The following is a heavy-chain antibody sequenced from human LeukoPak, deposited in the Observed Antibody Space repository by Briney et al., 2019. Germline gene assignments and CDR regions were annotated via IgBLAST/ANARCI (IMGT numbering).Heavy chain of an antibody. CDR1: GGSINSYY. J-gene: IGHJ4*02. CDR2: IHYSGST. CDR3: ARRTMVRGGTFDY. Sequence: ASETLSLTCTVSGGSINSYYWSWIRQPPGKGLQWIGCIHYSGSTNYNPSLKSRVTISVDTSKNQFSLKLSSVTAADTAVYYCARRTMVRGGTFDYWGQGTLVTVSS. V-gene: IGHV4-59*08. D-gene: IGHD3-10*01.